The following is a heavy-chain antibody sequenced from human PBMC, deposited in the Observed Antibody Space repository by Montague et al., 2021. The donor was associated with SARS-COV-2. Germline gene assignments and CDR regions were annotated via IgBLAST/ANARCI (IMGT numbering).Heavy chain of an antibody. CDR2: ISYGGIA. CDR3: AGKVLTVPADY. V-gene: IGHV4-4*02. J-gene: IGHJ4*02. CDR1: GVSITSTNW. Sequence: SETLSLTRAVSGVSITSTNWWSLVRQPPEKGLEWIGEISYGGIATYNPSLKSRATISMDRSRNLFSLKLSSVTAADTAIYYCAGKVLTVPADYWGQGTLVTVS. D-gene: IGHD4-11*01.